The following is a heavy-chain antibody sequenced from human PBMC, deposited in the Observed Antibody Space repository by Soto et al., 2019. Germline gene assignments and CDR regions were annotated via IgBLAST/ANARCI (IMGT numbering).Heavy chain of an antibody. Sequence: EVQLLESGGGLVQRGGSLRLSCAASGFPFSSYVMSWVRQAPGKGLEWVSGITGGGSNTFYADSVKGRFVISRDNSKNSVFLQMSSLGPQDTATYCCARRLTTTVTAMGYWGQGTLVTVSS. CDR1: GFPFSSYV. CDR2: ITGGGSNT. CDR3: ARRLTTTVTAMGY. J-gene: IGHJ4*02. D-gene: IGHD4-17*01. V-gene: IGHV3-23*01.